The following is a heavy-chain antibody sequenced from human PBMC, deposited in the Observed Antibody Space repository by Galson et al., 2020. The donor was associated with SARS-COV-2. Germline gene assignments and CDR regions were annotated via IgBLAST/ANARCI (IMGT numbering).Heavy chain of an antibody. V-gene: IGHV3-7*01. Sequence: GESLKIPCEVPGFTFNDFWMSWFRQAPGKGLEWVANIKGDGSETNYADFVKGRFSISRDNAANSLYLQMNSLRVEDSAVYYCSGEGWQGGYWGQGTRVTVSS. CDR3: SGEGWQGGY. CDR2: IKGDGSET. D-gene: IGHD6-19*01. J-gene: IGHJ4*02. CDR1: GFTFNDFW.